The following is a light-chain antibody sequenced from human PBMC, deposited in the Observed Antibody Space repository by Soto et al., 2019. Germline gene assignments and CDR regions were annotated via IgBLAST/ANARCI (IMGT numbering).Light chain of an antibody. CDR2: GAY. Sequence: EIVRTQSPATLSLSPGERATLSCRASQSVSSNLAWYQQKPGQAPRLLIYGAYTRAAGVPARFSGSGSGTELTLTITSLQSEDIALYYCQQYNIWPPITFGQGTRLEIK. J-gene: IGKJ5*01. CDR3: QQYNIWPPIT. CDR1: QSVSSN. V-gene: IGKV3-15*01.